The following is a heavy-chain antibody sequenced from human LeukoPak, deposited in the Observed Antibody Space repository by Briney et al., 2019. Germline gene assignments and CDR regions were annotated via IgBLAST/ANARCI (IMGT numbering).Heavy chain of an antibody. J-gene: IGHJ6*03. D-gene: IGHD3-16*02. V-gene: IGHV4-39*01. CDR1: SGSISSSGYY. CDR2: VYYSGST. CDR3: TGSGGYTGGDKDV. Sequence: SETLPLTCTVPSGSISSSGYYWGWIRQPPGKGLEWIGSVYYSGSTYYNPSLKSRVTISVDASKNQFSLKLSAVTAADTAIYYCTGSGGYTGGDKDVWGKGATVTASS.